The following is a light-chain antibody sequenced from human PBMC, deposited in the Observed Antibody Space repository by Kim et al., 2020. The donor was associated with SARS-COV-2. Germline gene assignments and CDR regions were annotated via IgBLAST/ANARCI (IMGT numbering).Light chain of an antibody. Sequence: APGERATLSCRASQSVSSYLAWYQQKPGQAPRLLIYDASNRATGIPARFSGSGSGTDFTLTISSLEPEDFAVYYCQQRSNWPPFTFGQGTRLEIK. J-gene: IGKJ5*01. CDR2: DAS. CDR3: QQRSNWPPFT. V-gene: IGKV3-11*01. CDR1: QSVSSY.